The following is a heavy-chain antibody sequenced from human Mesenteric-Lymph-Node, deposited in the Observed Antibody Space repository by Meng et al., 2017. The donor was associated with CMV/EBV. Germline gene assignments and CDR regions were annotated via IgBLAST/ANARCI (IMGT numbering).Heavy chain of an antibody. V-gene: IGHV3-23*01. Sequence: GESLKISCAASGFTFSSYAMSWVRQAPGKGLEWVSAISGSGGSTYYADSVKGRFTISRDNSKNTLSLQMNSLRAEDTAVYYCAKLMGGNWNYVDYWGQGTLVTVSS. CDR1: GFTFSSYA. CDR2: ISGSGGST. D-gene: IGHD1-1*01. J-gene: IGHJ4*02. CDR3: AKLMGGNWNYVDY.